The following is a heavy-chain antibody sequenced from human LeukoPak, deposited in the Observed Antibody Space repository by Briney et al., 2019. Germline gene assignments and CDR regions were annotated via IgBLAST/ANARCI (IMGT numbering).Heavy chain of an antibody. CDR2: IWYDGSNK. J-gene: IGHJ4*02. V-gene: IGHV3-33*01. CDR3: ARQIAAAGYYFDY. CDR1: GFTFSSYG. Sequence: GGSLRLSCAASGFTFSSYGMHRVRQAPGKGLEWVAVIWYDGSNKYYADSVKGRFTISRDNSKNTLYLQMNSLRAEDTAVYYCARQIAAAGYYFDYWGQGTLVTVSS. D-gene: IGHD6-13*01.